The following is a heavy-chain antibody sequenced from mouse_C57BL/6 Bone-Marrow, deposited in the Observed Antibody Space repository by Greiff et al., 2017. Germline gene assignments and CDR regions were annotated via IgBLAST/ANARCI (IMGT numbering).Heavy chain of an antibody. CDR2: IYPRDGST. V-gene: IGHV1-85*01. J-gene: IGHJ1*03. CDR3: ARDYGSSYWYCDV. Sequence: VQLQESGPELVKPGASVKLSCKASGYTFTSYDINWVKQRPGQGLEWIGWIYPRDGSTKYNEKFKGKATLTVATSSSTAYMELHSLTSEDSAVYFCARDYGSSYWYCDVWGTGTTVTVSS. CDR1: GYTFTSYD. D-gene: IGHD1-1*01.